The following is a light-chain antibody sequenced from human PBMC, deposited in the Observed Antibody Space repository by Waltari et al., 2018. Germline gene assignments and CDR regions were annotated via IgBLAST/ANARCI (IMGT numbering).Light chain of an antibody. J-gene: IGLJ1*01. V-gene: IGLV2-8*01. Sequence: QSALTQPPSASGSPGESVTISCTGTSSDIGDYDYVSWYQQHPGKAPKLMIYEVIKLPSWVPDRFSGAKSGNTASLTVSGLQAEDEADYYCCSYAGTNNFYVFGTGTKVTVL. CDR1: SSDIGDYDY. CDR3: CSYAGTNNFYV. CDR2: EVI.